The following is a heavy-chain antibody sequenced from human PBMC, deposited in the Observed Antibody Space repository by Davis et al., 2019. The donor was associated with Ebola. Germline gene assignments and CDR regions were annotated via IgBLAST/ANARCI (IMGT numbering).Heavy chain of an antibody. V-gene: IGHV1-2*02. CDR1: GYTFTGDY. D-gene: IGHD1-1*01. Sequence: ASVKVSCKASGYTFTGDYMHWVRQAPGEGLEWMGEIIPGLNIANYPQRFQGRVTFTADASTSTIYMEMTNLRSADTAVFYCATETKTAEDFWGQGTLVTVSS. J-gene: IGHJ4*02. CDR3: ATETKTAEDF. CDR2: IIPGLNIA.